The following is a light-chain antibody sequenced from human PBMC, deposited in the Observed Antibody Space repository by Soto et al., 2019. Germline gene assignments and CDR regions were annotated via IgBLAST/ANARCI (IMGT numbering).Light chain of an antibody. CDR2: DAS. CDR3: QQYENYWT. V-gene: IGKV1-5*01. J-gene: IGKJ1*01. Sequence: DIQMTQSPPTLSASVGDRVTITCRASQPISSWLAWYHQKPGKAPKLLIYDASNLESGVPSRFSGSGSGTEFTLPISSLQPEDFGIYYCQQYENYWTFGQGTKVEIK. CDR1: QPISSW.